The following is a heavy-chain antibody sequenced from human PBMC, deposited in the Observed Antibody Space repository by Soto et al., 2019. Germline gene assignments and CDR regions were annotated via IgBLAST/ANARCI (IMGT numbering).Heavy chain of an antibody. Sequence: QVQLVQSGAEVKKPGASVKVSCKASGYTFTSYAMHWVRHAPGQRLEWMGWITAGNGNTKYSQTFQGRVTITRDTSASTACMELSILRSEDTAVYYCARELEMATRSLGYWGQGTLVTVSS. V-gene: IGHV1-3*01. CDR2: ITAGNGNT. CDR3: ARELEMATRSLGY. CDR1: GYTFTSYA. D-gene: IGHD5-12*01. J-gene: IGHJ4*02.